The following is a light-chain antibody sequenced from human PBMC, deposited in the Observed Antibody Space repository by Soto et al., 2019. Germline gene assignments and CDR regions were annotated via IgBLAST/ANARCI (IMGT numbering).Light chain of an antibody. J-gene: IGKJ3*01. Sequence: EIVCTQFPGTLSLSQGERATXSCRASQSVTSSYLAWYQQKPGQAPRLLIYGASNRATGVPDRFSGSGSGTVFTLTISSLQSDDFAVYYCQQYLESPRTFGQGAKVDIK. CDR2: GAS. CDR1: QSVTSSY. V-gene: IGKV3-20*01. CDR3: QQYLESPRT.